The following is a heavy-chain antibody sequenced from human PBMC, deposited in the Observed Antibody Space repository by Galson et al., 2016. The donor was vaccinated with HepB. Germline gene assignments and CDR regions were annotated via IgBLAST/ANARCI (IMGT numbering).Heavy chain of an antibody. CDR3: AKGGDFDC. Sequence: SLRLSCAASGFTFSSSAMSWVRQTPGKGLEWVSAIGGSGDDTYYADSVKGRFTISRDTSKKTLYLQMNSLRGDDTAIYFCAKGGDFDCWGQGTLVTVSS. CDR1: GFTFSSSA. CDR2: IGGSGDDT. J-gene: IGHJ4*02. V-gene: IGHV3-23*01.